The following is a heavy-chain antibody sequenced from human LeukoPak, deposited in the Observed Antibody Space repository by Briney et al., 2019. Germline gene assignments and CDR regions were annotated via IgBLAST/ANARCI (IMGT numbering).Heavy chain of an antibody. CDR3: ARGIYSGYDRSFDS. CDR2: IHYSGTT. V-gene: IGHV4-59*01. D-gene: IGHD5-12*01. Sequence: SETLSLTCTVSGGSLSTYYWNWIRQPPGKGLEWIGYIHYSGTTNHNPSLKSRVTIPVDTSKNQFSLRLTSVTAADTAVYYCARGIYSGYDRSFDSWGQGTLVTVSS. J-gene: IGHJ4*02. CDR1: GGSLSTYY.